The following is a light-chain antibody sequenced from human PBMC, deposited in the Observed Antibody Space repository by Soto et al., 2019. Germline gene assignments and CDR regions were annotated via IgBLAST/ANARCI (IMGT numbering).Light chain of an antibody. J-gene: IGKJ5*01. Sequence: EFVLAQSPGTLSLSPGERSTLSCRASQSVSSSYLALYQQKPGQAPRLLLYGASSRATGIPDRFSGSGSVTDFTLTTSSLEPEDFAVYYCQQYGSSLSITFGQGTRLEIK. CDR2: GAS. CDR3: QQYGSSLSIT. V-gene: IGKV3-20*01. CDR1: QSVSSSY.